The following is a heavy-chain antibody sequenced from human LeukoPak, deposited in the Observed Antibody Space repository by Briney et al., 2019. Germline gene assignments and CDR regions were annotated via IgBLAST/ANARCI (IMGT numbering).Heavy chain of an antibody. Sequence: SETLSLTCTVYGGSFSGYYWSWIRQPPGKGLEWIGEINHSGSTNYNPSLKSRVTISVDTSKNQFSLKLSSVTAADTAVYYCAREELYDSSSRGFDPWGQGTLVTVSS. CDR3: AREELYDSSSRGFDP. CDR1: GGSFSGYY. CDR2: INHSGST. D-gene: IGHD3-22*01. V-gene: IGHV4-34*01. J-gene: IGHJ5*02.